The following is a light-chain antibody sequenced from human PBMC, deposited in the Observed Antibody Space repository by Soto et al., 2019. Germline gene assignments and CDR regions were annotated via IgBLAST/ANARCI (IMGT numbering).Light chain of an antibody. CDR2: KNN. CDR3: AAWDDSLRSGV. V-gene: IGLV1-47*01. Sequence: QSALTQPPSASGTPGQRVTISCSGSSSNIGSNYVYWYQQLPGTAPKLLIYKNNQRPSGVPDRFSGSKSGTSASLAISGLRSEDEADYSCAAWDDSLRSGVFGGGTKVTVL. CDR1: SSNIGSNY. J-gene: IGLJ2*01.